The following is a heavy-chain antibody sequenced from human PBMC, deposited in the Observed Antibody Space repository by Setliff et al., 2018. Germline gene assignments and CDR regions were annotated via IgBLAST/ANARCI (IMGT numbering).Heavy chain of an antibody. CDR1: GYAFTSYY. J-gene: IGHJ4*02. CDR2: INTGGGSA. CDR3: ARGGVAAAGKKGVFEH. Sequence: ALVKVSCKASGYAFTSYYMYWVRQAPGQGLEWMGTINTGGGSASIVDQFQGRVSMTRDTSTSTVYLEFNSLTSDDTAVYFCARGGVAAAGKKGVFEHWGQGTLVTVSS. V-gene: IGHV1-46*01. D-gene: IGHD6-13*01.